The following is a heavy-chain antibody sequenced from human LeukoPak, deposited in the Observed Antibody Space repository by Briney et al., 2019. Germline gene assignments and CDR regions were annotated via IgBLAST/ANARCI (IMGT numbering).Heavy chain of an antibody. J-gene: IGHJ4*02. V-gene: IGHV3-53*04. CDR1: GFTVSSNY. D-gene: IGHD3-10*01. CDR3: ARDADYGSVSQ. CDR2: IYSGGSK. Sequence: AGGSLRLFCAASGFTVSSNYMSWVRQATGKGVEGVSVIYSGGSKYYADSVKGRFTISRHNSKNTLYLQMNSLRAEDTAVYYCARDADYGSVSQWGQGTLVTVSS.